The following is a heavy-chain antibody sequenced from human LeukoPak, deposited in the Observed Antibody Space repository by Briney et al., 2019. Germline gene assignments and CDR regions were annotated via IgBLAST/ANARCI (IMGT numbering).Heavy chain of an antibody. J-gene: IGHJ5*02. CDR2: VNPNSGGT. D-gene: IGHD2-2*01. CDR1: GYSFTKYY. V-gene: IGHV1-2*02. CDR3: ARRYCSSTSCYWFDP. Sequence: ASVKVSCKAAGYSFTKYYMHWVRQAPGQGLEWMGWVNPNSGGTNYAQKFQGRVTMTRDTSISTAYVELSGLRSDDTAVYYCARRYCSSTSCYWFDPWGQGTLVTVSS.